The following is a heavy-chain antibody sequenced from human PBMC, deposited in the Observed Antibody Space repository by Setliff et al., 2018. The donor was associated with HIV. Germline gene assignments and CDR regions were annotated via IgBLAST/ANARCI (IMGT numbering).Heavy chain of an antibody. CDR2: VYHSGTT. J-gene: IGHJ4*02. V-gene: IGHV4-38-2*01. CDR3: MRGRSLTIFGVAYFDF. CDR1: GYSISTAYY. Sequence: PSETLSLTCAVSGYSISTAYYWGWIRQPPGKGLEWIGSVYHSGTTYYNPSLKSRVTISVDMSNNQFSLKVTSVTAADTAVYYWMRGRSLTIFGVAYFDFWGQGTQVTVSS. D-gene: IGHD3-3*01.